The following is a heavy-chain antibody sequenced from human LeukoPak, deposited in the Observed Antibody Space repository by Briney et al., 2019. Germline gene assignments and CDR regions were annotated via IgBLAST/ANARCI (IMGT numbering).Heavy chain of an antibody. CDR3: VRFGGRLFDY. Sequence: PGGSLRLSCAASGFTFNDYSMNWVRQAPGKGLEWVANIKQDGSEKYYVDSVKGRFTISRDNAKNSLYLQMNSLRAEDTAVYYCVRFGGRLFDYWGQGTLVTVSS. CDR1: GFTFNDYS. D-gene: IGHD2-15*01. J-gene: IGHJ4*02. V-gene: IGHV3-7*01. CDR2: IKQDGSEK.